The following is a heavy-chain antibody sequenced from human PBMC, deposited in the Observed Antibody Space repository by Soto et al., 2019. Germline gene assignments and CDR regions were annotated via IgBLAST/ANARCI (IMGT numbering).Heavy chain of an antibody. CDR1: GYTFTSYG. CDR2: ISAYNGNT. CDR3: ARDNGGGGPPKGY. J-gene: IGHJ4*02. Sequence: QVQLVQSGAEVKKPGASVKVSCKASGYTFTSYGISWVRQAPGQGLEWMGWISAYNGNTNYAQKLQGRLTMTTDTSTGPAYMGLRGLRSDDTAVYYCARDNGGGGPPKGYWGQGTLVTVSS. V-gene: IGHV1-18*01. D-gene: IGHD3-10*01.